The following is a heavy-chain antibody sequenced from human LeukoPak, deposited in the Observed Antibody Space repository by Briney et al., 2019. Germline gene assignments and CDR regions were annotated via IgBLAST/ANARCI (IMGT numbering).Heavy chain of an antibody. J-gene: IGHJ6*03. CDR1: GFTVSSNS. D-gene: IGHD5-12*01. Sequence: GGSLRLSCTVSGFTVSSNSMSWVRQAPGKGLEWVSFIYSGGNTHYSDSVKGRFTISRDNSKNTLYLQMNSLRAEDTAVHYCAKTPNYSGYDSGGYYYYYMDVWGKGTTVTISS. CDR3: AKTPNYSGYDSGGYYYYYMDV. V-gene: IGHV3-53*05. CDR2: IYSGGNT.